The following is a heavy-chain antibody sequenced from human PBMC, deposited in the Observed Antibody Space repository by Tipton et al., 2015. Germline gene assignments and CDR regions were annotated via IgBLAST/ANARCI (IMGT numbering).Heavy chain of an antibody. CDR2: IYYSGST. Sequence: TLSLTCTVSGGSISSGGYYWSWIRQHPGKGLEWIGYIYYSGSTYYNPSLKSRVTISVDTSKNQFSLKLSSVTAADTAVYYFARTGGYYDSSGFLFDYWGQGTLVTVSS. J-gene: IGHJ4*02. CDR1: GGSISSGGYY. CDR3: ARTGGYYDSSGFLFDY. V-gene: IGHV4-31*03. D-gene: IGHD3-22*01.